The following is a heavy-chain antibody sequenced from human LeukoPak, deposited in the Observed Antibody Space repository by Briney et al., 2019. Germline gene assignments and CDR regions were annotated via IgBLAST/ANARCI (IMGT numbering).Heavy chain of an antibody. CDR1: GFTFVSFW. J-gene: IGHJ4*02. CDR3: ARKNYDFLSGGPKHFDY. CDR2: IKQDGSEE. D-gene: IGHD3-3*01. Sequence: HPGGSLRLSCAASGFTFVSFWMSWVRQAPGKGLEWVANIKQDGSEEHYVDSVKGRSTISRDNGKNSLSLQMNSLRAEDTAVYYCARKNYDFLSGGPKHFDYWGQGTLVTVSS. V-gene: IGHV3-7*01.